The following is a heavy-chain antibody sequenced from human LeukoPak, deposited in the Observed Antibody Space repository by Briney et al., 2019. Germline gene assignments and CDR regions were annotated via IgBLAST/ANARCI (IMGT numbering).Heavy chain of an antibody. V-gene: IGHV3-48*02. CDR3: ARDYYGMDV. Sequence: GGSLRLSCAAPGFVVSTGYMNWVRQGPGKGLEWVSYISSTSGTIYYADSVKGRFTISRDNAKNSLYLQMNSLRDEDTAVYYCARDYYGMDVWGQGTTVTVSS. CDR1: GFVVSTGY. CDR2: ISSTSGTI. J-gene: IGHJ6*02.